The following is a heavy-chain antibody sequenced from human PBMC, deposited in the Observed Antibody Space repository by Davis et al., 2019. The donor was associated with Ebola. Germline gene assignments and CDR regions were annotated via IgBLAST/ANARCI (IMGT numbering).Heavy chain of an antibody. J-gene: IGHJ4*02. CDR2: LNTNTGNP. D-gene: IGHD6-13*01. V-gene: IGHV7-4-1*02. CDR1: GYSFTNYA. CDR3: ARGDMSAVGSDY. Sequence: ASVKVSCKASGYSFTNYAVHWVRQAPGQGLEWMGWLNTNTGNPIYAQGSTGRFVFSLDTSVNTAYLQISSLKAEDTTVYYCARGDMSAVGSDYWGQGTLVTVSS.